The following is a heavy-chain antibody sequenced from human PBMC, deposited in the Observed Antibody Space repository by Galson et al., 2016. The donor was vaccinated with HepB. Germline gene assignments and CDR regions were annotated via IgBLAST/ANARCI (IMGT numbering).Heavy chain of an antibody. CDR3: AKEWGDFWSGYSHGLDY. CDR2: SSGNGANT. CDR1: GFTLRTYA. Sequence: SLRLSCAASGFTLRTYAMAWVRQAPGKGLEWVSGSSGNGANTYYADSVKGRFTISRDNSKNTLYLQMNSLRVEDTAVYYCAKEWGDFWSGYSHGLDYWGQGTLVTVSS. J-gene: IGHJ4*02. D-gene: IGHD3-3*01. V-gene: IGHV3-23*01.